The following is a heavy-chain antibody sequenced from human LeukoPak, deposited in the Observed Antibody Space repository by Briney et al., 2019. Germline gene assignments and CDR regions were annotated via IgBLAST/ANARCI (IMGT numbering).Heavy chain of an antibody. CDR1: GFTFNDYG. J-gene: IGHJ4*02. D-gene: IGHD3-22*01. CDR2: INWNGGAT. Sequence: GGSLRLSCAASGFTFNDYGMSWVRQGPGKGLEWVSGINWNGGATGYADSVRGRFTISRDNAKNSLYLQMNRLRAEDTALYYCARDKHYYDSSNYVWGQGTLVTVSS. V-gene: IGHV3-20*04. CDR3: ARDKHYYDSSNYV.